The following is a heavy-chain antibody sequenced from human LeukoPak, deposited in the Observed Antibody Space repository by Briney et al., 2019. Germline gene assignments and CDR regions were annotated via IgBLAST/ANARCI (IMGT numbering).Heavy chain of an antibody. V-gene: IGHV4-59*12. J-gene: IGHJ4*02. CDR2: IYHSGNT. Sequence: SETLSLTCTVSGGSISSYYWSWIRQPPGKGLEWIGYIYHSGNTYYNPSLKSRVTISVDRSKNQFSLKLSSVTAADTAVYYCARGDSSGYPDYWGLGTLVTVSS. CDR1: GGSISSYY. CDR3: ARGDSSGYPDY. D-gene: IGHD3-22*01.